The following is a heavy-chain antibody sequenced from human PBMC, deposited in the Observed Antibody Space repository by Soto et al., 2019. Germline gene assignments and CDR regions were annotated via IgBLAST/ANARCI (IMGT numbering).Heavy chain of an antibody. Sequence: EVQLLESGGGLVQPGGSLRLSCAASGFTFSSYAMSWVRQAPGKGLEWVSAISGSGGSTYYADSVKGRFTISRDNSKNTLYLQMNSLRAEDTAVYYCAKDQGCSGGSCYSTRNDAFDIWGQGTMVTVSS. V-gene: IGHV3-23*01. CDR2: ISGSGGST. J-gene: IGHJ3*02. CDR3: AKDQGCSGGSCYSTRNDAFDI. CDR1: GFTFSSYA. D-gene: IGHD2-15*01.